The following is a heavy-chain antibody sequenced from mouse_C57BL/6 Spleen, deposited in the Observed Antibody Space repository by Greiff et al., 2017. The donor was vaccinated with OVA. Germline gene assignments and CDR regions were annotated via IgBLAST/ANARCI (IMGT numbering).Heavy chain of an antibody. CDR3: ARQPYGSRGYFDY. CDR2: IYPRSGNT. J-gene: IGHJ2*01. D-gene: IGHD1-1*01. CDR1: GYTFTSYG. V-gene: IGHV1-81*01. Sequence: QVQLQQSGAELARPGASVKLSCKASGYTFTSYGISWVKQRTGQGLEWIGEIYPRSGNTYYTEKFKGKATLTADKSSSTAYMELRSLTSEDSAVYFCARQPYGSRGYFDYWGQGTTLTVSS.